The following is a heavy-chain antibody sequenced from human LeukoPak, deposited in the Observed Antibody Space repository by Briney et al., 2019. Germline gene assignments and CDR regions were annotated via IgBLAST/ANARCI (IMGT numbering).Heavy chain of an antibody. V-gene: IGHV3-74*01. D-gene: IGHD3-9*01. J-gene: IGHJ4*02. CDR2: INSDGSST. CDR1: GSTFSSYW. CDR3: ARDILTGFFGN. Sequence: PGGSLRLSCAASGSTFSSYWMHWVRQAPGKGLAWVSRINSDGSSTSYADSVKGRFTISRDNAKNTLYLQMNSLRAEDTAVYYCARDILTGFFGNWGQGTLVTVSS.